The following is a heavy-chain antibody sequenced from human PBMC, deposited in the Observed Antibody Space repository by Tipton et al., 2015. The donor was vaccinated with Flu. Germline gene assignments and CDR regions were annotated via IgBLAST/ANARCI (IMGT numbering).Heavy chain of an antibody. CDR1: GGSIGTYY. D-gene: IGHD1-26*01. V-gene: IGHV4-59*08. J-gene: IGHJ3*01. Sequence: TLSLTCTVSGGSIGTYYWSWIRQPPGKGLEWIGYIYNSGTTNYNPSLKSRVTLSGDSSKNHFSLNLRSVTAADTGVYYCARHSGLYFPFDLWGQGTMVTVSS. CDR3: ARHSGLYFPFDL. CDR2: IYNSGTT.